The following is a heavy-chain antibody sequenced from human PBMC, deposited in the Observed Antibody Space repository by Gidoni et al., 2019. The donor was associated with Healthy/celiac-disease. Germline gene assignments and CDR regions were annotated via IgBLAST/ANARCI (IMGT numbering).Heavy chain of an antibody. CDR2: INSSSSYT. D-gene: IGHD1-26*01. J-gene: IGHJ5*02. Sequence: QVQLVESGGGLVKPGGSLRLSSAASGFTFSYYYMSWFRQAPGKGLAWVSYINSSSSYTNYENSVKRRFTISRENAKNSLYLQMNSLRAEDTAVYYCARAGRLGTVNWFDPWGQGTLVTVSS. CDR1: GFTFSYYY. CDR3: ARAGRLGTVNWFDP. V-gene: IGHV3-11*06.